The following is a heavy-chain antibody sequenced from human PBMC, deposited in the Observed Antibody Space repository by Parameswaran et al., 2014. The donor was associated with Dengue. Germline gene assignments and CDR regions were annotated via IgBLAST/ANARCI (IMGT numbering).Heavy chain of an antibody. Sequence: WVRQAPGQGLEWMGNIIPIFATPKYAEQFQGRVTITADESTRTAYMELSSLRFEDTAVYYCARDPSIEVAGLSHYFDYWGPGNPGHRLL. CDR2: IIPIFATP. J-gene: IGHJ4*02. D-gene: IGHD6-19*01. CDR3: ARDPSIEVAGLSHYFDY. V-gene: IGHV1-69*15.